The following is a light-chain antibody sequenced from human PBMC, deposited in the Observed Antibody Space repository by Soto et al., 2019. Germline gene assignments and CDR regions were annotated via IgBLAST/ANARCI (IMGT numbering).Light chain of an antibody. CDR1: SSDVGGYNY. V-gene: IGLV2-11*01. CDR2: DVT. J-gene: IGLJ1*01. Sequence: QSALTQPRSVSGSPGQSVTISCTGTSSDVGGYNYVSWYQQHPGKAPKLMIYDVTKRPSGVPDRFSGSKSGNTASLTISGRQAEDEADYYCCSYAGRYTFYVFGTGTKLTVL. CDR3: CSYAGRYTFYV.